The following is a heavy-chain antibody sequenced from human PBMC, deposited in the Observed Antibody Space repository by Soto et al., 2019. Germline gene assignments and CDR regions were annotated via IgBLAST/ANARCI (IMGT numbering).Heavy chain of an antibody. V-gene: IGHV3-13*05. D-gene: IGHD3-22*01. Sequence: VGSLRLSCAASGFTFSNYDMHWVRQTTGKGLEWVSAIGTTGDPYYPGSVKGRFTISRDNAKNSLYLQMNSLTVEDTGVYFGGRGSSGCYSGVDFCGQGSLVT. CDR3: GRGSSGCYSGVDF. CDR1: GFTFSNYD. CDR2: IGTTGDP. J-gene: IGHJ4*02.